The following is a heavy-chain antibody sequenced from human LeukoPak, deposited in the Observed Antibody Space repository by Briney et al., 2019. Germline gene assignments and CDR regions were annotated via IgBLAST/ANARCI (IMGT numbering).Heavy chain of an antibody. J-gene: IGHJ3*02. Sequence: SETLTLTCTVSGGSLSNHYWNWIRHPAGTGLEYIGRIFHTGSTNYNPSLKSRVTMSVDTSNNQFSLNLTSVTAADTAVYYCARGPLGGESFDIWGQGAMVTVSS. D-gene: IGHD3-16*01. CDR3: ARGPLGGESFDI. CDR2: IFHTGST. CDR1: GGSLSNHY. V-gene: IGHV4-4*07.